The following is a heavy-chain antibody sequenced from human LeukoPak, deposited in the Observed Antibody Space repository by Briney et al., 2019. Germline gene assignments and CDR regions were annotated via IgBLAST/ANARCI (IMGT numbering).Heavy chain of an antibody. CDR3: EEDIRYSFER. J-gene: IGHJ4*02. CDR1: GYTFTSNG. D-gene: IGHD3-9*01. CDR2: ISASTGNT. V-gene: IGHV1-18*04. Sequence: GASVKVSCKASGYTFTSNGISWVRLAPGRGLEWMGWISASTGNTNYAQKLQGRVTLTRDTSTSTAYMELRSLRSDDTAVYHGEEDIRYSFERWGQGTLVTVSS.